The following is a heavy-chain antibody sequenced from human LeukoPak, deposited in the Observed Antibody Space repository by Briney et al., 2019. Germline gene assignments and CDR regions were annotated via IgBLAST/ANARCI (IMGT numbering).Heavy chain of an antibody. CDR3: ARVGVYCSGGSCYSGWFDP. CDR1: GGSFSGYY. CDR2: ITHSGST. V-gene: IGHV4-34*01. Sequence: SETLSLTCAVYGGSFSGYYWSWIRQPPGKGLEWIGEITHSGSTNYNTSLKSRVTISEDTSKSQFSLNLSSVTAADTAVYYCARVGVYCSGGSCYSGWFDPWGQGTLVTVFS. D-gene: IGHD2-15*01. J-gene: IGHJ5*02.